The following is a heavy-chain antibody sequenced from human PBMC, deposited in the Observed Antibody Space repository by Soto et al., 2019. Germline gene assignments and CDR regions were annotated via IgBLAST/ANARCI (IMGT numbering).Heavy chain of an antibody. Sequence: QVQLVESGGGVVQPGRSLRLSCAASGFTFSSYGMHWVRQAPGKGLEWVAVISYDGSNKYYADSVKGRFTISRDNSKNTLYLQMNSLRAEDTAVYYCAKDLGQLDPDGFDYWGQGTLVTVSS. CDR3: AKDLGQLDPDGFDY. CDR2: ISYDGSNK. CDR1: GFTFSSYG. D-gene: IGHD6-6*01. V-gene: IGHV3-30*18. J-gene: IGHJ4*02.